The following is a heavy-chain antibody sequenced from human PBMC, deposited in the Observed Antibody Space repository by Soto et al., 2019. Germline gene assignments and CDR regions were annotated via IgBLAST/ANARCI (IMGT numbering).Heavy chain of an antibody. D-gene: IGHD2-15*01. CDR3: AAWAEGATEVH. CDR2: IWYDGSNK. CDR1: GFTFSSYG. J-gene: IGHJ4*02. Sequence: GGSLSLSCAASGFTFSSYGMHWVRQAPGKGLEWVAVIWYDGSNKYYADSVKGRFTISRDNSKNTLYLQMNSLRAEDTAVYYCAAWAEGATEVHWGQGTLVTVSS. V-gene: IGHV3-33*01.